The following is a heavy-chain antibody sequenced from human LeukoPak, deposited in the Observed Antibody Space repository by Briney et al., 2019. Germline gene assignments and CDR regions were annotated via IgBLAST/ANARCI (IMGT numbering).Heavy chain of an antibody. CDR1: GFTFSSYA. CDR2: ISGSGGST. CDR3: VKGRMVRTYFDY. Sequence: GGSLRLSCAASGFTFSSYAMSWVRQAPGKGLEWVSAISGSGGSTYYADSVKGRFTISRDNSKNTLYLQMNSLRAEDTAVYYCVKGRMVRTYFDYWGQGTLVTVSS. V-gene: IGHV3-23*01. D-gene: IGHD3-10*01. J-gene: IGHJ4*02.